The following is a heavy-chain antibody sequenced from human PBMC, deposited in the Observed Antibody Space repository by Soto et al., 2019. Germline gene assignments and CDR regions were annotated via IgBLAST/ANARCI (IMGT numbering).Heavy chain of an antibody. D-gene: IGHD6-6*01. CDR3: ERDLAYSSSDIFP. V-gene: IGHV3-33*01. Sequence: XESLSLSCAASGFTVSSYGMHWVRQAPGKGLEWVAVIWYDGSNKYYADSVKGRFTISRDNSKNTLYLQMNSLRAEDTAVYYCERDLAYSSSDIFPWGQGTLVTVSS. CDR2: IWYDGSNK. CDR1: GFTVSSYG. J-gene: IGHJ5*02.